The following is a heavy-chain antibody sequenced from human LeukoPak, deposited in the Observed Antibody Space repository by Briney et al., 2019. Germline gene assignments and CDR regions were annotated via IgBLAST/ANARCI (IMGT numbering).Heavy chain of an antibody. Sequence: GGSLRLSCAASGFTFSSYSMNWVREAPGKGLEWVSSISSSSSDIYYADSVKGRFTISRDNAKNSLYLQMNSLRAEDTAVYYCARDGAMAGAFDIWGQGTMVTVSS. J-gene: IGHJ3*02. CDR1: GFTFSSYS. CDR3: ARDGAMAGAFDI. V-gene: IGHV3-21*01. D-gene: IGHD5-18*01. CDR2: ISSSSSDI.